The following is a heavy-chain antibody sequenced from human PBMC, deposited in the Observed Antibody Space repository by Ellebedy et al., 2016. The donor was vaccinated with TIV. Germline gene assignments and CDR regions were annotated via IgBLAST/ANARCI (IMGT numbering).Heavy chain of an antibody. Sequence: GESLKISCAASGFTFVSHAMTWVRQAPGTGLEWVSAINGRGGTTYYADSVKGRFTISRDNSKNTVYLQMNSLRDDDTAVYYCATRSGKYTSGWLEDAFAIWGQGTMVSVSS. CDR1: GFTFVSHA. V-gene: IGHV3-23*01. CDR3: ATRSGKYTSGWLEDAFAI. D-gene: IGHD6-19*01. CDR2: INGRGGTT. J-gene: IGHJ3*02.